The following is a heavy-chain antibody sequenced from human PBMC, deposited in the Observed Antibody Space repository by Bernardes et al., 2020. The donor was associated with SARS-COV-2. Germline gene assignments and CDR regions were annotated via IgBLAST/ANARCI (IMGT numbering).Heavy chain of an antibody. CDR2: ISASGGST. D-gene: IGHD2-2*01. J-gene: IGHJ4*02. CDR1: GFSFSRYA. CDR3: ATDLLRYCSGTSCYSDY. V-gene: IGHV3-23*01. Sequence: GGSLRLSCAASGFSFSRYAMRWVRQAPGKGLEWVSTISASGGSTYYADSVKGRFTISRDNSRNTLYLQVNSLRAEDTAVYYCATDLLRYCSGTSCYSDYWGQGTLVTVSP.